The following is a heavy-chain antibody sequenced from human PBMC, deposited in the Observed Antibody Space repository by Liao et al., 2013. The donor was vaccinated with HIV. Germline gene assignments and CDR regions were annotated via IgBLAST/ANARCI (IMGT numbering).Heavy chain of an antibody. D-gene: IGHD6-19*01. J-gene: IGHJ4*02. CDR3: ARGLGIAVAAAAYYFDY. CDR2: INHSGRI. CDR1: GGSFSGYY. V-gene: IGHV4-34*01. Sequence: QVQLQQWGAGLLKPSETLSLTCAVYGGSFSGYYWSWIRQPPGKGLEWIGEINHSGRIHYNPSLKSRVTISVDTSKNQFSLKLSSVTAADTAVYYCARGLGIAVAAAAYYFDYWAREPWSPSPQ.